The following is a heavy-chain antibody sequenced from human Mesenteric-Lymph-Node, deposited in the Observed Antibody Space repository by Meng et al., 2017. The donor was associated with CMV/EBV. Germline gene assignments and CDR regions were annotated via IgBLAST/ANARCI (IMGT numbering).Heavy chain of an antibody. Sequence: GESLKISCAASGFTFSSYAMHWVRQAPGKGLEWVAVISYDGSNKYYADSVKGRFTISRDNAKNSLSLQMNSLRADDTAVYYCATELEVVYYYFAYWGQGTRVTVSS. V-gene: IGHV3-30-3*01. CDR3: ATELEVVYYYFAY. D-gene: IGHD3-22*01. J-gene: IGHJ4*02. CDR1: GFTFSSYA. CDR2: ISYDGSNK.